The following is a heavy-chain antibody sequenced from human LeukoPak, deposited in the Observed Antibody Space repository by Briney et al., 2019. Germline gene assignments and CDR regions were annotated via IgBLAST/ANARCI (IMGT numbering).Heavy chain of an antibody. CDR1: GGSIRSSNDY. V-gene: IGHV4-39*01. D-gene: IGHD3-22*01. Sequence: PSETLSLTCNVFGGSIRSSNDYWGWIRQPPGKGLEWIGSIYYSGSTYYNPSLKSRVTISVDTSNNQFSLKVRSATATDTAVYYCARLFYYDSSGPPSWGQGTLVTVSS. CDR3: ARLFYYDSSGPPS. CDR2: IYYSGST. J-gene: IGHJ5*02.